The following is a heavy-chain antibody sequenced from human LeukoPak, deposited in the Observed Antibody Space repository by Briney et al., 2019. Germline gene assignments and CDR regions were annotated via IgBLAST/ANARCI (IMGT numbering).Heavy chain of an antibody. J-gene: IGHJ5*02. V-gene: IGHV4-39*07. CDR3: AGGLMVRGVSGNWFDP. CDR2: IYYSGST. D-gene: IGHD3-10*01. Sequence: SGTLSLTCTVSGGSISSSSYYWGWIRQPPGKGLEWIGSIYYSGSTYYNPSLKSRVTISVDKSKNQFSLKLSSVTAADTAVYYCAGGLMVRGVSGNWFDPWGQGTLVTVSS. CDR1: GGSISSSSYY.